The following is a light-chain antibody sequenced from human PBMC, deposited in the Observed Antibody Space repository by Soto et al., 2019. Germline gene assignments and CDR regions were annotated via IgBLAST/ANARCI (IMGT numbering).Light chain of an antibody. CDR1: QGISSY. CDR2: AAS. Sequence: AIRMTQSPSPLSASTGDRVTITCRASQGISSYLAWYQQKPGKAPKILIYAASTLESGVPSRFSGSGSGTDFTLTISCLQSEDFAAYYCQQYYSSTRTFGQGTKVEIK. V-gene: IGKV1-8*01. J-gene: IGKJ1*01. CDR3: QQYYSSTRT.